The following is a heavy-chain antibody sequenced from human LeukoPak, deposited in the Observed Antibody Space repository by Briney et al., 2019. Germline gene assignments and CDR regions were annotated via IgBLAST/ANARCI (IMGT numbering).Heavy chain of an antibody. Sequence: GASVKVSCKASGYTFTSYGISWVRQAPGQGLEWMGWISAYNGNTNYAQKLQGRVTMTTDTSTSTAYMELRSLRSDDTAVYYRARAPLYGSGSYYSYWGQGTLVTVSS. J-gene: IGHJ4*02. CDR3: ARAPLYGSGSYYSY. D-gene: IGHD3-10*01. CDR2: ISAYNGNT. V-gene: IGHV1-18*04. CDR1: GYTFTSYG.